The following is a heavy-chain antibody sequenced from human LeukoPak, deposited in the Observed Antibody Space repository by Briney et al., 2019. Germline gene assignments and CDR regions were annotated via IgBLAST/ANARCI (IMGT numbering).Heavy chain of an antibody. D-gene: IGHD6-13*01. V-gene: IGHV3-30*03. CDR3: ARSWSFDY. CDR2: ISYDGSNK. Sequence: GGSLRLSCAASGFTFSSYGMHWVRQAPGRGLEWVAVISYDGSNKYYADSVKGRFTISRDNSKNTLYLQMNSLRAEDTAVYYCARSWSFDYWGQGTLVTVSS. CDR1: GFTFSSYG. J-gene: IGHJ4*02.